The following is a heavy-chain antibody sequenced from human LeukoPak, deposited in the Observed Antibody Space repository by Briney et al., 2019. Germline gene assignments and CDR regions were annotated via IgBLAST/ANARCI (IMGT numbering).Heavy chain of an antibody. CDR3: ARTGFWSGYSRYYYYYYMDV. CDR1: GGSISGSNYY. Sequence: PSETLSLTCTVSGGSISGSNYYWGWIRQPPGKGLEWIGTIYYSGSTYYNSPLKSRVTISIDTSKNQFSLKLSSVTAADTAVYYCARTGFWSGYSRYYYYYYMDVWGKGTTVTVSS. CDR2: IYYSGST. V-gene: IGHV4-39*07. J-gene: IGHJ6*03. D-gene: IGHD3-3*01.